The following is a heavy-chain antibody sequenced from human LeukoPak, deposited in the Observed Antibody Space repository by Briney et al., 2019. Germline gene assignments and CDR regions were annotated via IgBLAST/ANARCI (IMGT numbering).Heavy chain of an antibody. CDR1: GYTFTGYY. D-gene: IGHD3-22*01. Sequence: ASVKVSCKASGYTFTGYYMHWVRQAPGQGLEWMGWINPNSCGTNYAQRFQGRVTMTRHTSISTAHMELSRLKSDDTAVYYCARADTDYYDSSGYYYCYWGQGTLVTVSS. V-gene: IGHV1-2*02. CDR2: INPNSCGT. CDR3: ARADTDYYDSSGYYYCY. J-gene: IGHJ4*02.